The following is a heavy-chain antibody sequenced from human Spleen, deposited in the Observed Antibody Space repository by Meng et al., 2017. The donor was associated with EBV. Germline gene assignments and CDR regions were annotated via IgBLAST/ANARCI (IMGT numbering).Heavy chain of an antibody. J-gene: IGHJ4*02. CDR1: GYRFTSYG. V-gene: IGHV1-18*01. CDR2: ISACNGNR. CDR3: ARDLEDGDFDY. Sequence: QVPVGQSGAGVKKPGASVKISCKASGYRFTSYGISWVRQAPRQGLEWMGWISACNGNRNYGQKLQGRVTMTTDTSTSTAYMELRSLRSDDTAVYYCARDLEDGDFDYWGQGTLVTVSS. D-gene: IGHD5-24*01.